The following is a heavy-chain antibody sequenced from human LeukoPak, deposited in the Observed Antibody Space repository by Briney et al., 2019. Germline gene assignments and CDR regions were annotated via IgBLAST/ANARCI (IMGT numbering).Heavy chain of an antibody. D-gene: IGHD2-21*02. CDR2: LHHTGRS. Sequence: SETPSLTCTVSGDSISSSSHYWGWVRQPPGKTLEWIGSLHHTGRSYSSAALKSRVNISMDMSKSQFSLKLNSVTAADSGVYYCVAEMTASAAFDIWGRGTLVAVSS. CDR1: GDSISSSSHY. V-gene: IGHV4-39*05. J-gene: IGHJ3*02. CDR3: VAEMTASAAFDI.